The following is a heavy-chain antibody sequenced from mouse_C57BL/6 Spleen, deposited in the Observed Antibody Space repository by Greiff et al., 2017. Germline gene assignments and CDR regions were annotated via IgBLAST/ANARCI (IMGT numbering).Heavy chain of an antibody. D-gene: IGHD1-1*01. J-gene: IGHJ2*01. Sequence: EVKLEESGGGLVQPGGSMKLSCVASGFTFSNYWMNWVRQSPEKGLEWVAQIRLKSDNYATHYAESVKGRFTISRDDSKSSVYLQMNNLRAEDTGIYYCTIITTVVSHFDYWGQGTTLTVSS. CDR2: IRLKSDNYAT. V-gene: IGHV6-3*01. CDR1: GFTFSNYW. CDR3: TIITTVVSHFDY.